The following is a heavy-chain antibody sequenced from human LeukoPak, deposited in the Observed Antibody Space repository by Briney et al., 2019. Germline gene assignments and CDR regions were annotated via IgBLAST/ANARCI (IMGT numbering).Heavy chain of an antibody. CDR3: ARDSSGPLYYFDY. D-gene: IGHD3-22*01. CDR1: GYTFTGYY. Sequence: GASVKVSCKTSGYTFTGYYLHWVRQAPGQGLEWMGRINPNSGDTNFAPKFQGRVTMTRDTSISTAYMELTRLRSDDTAVYYCARDSSGPLYYFDYWGQGTLVTVSS. J-gene: IGHJ4*02. V-gene: IGHV1-2*06. CDR2: INPNSGDT.